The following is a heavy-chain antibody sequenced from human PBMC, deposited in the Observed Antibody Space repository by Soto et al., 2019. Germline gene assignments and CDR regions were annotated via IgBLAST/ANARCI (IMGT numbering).Heavy chain of an antibody. D-gene: IGHD6-6*01. CDR2: ISSNGVGT. J-gene: IGHJ6*03. Sequence: VQLEESGGGLAQPGRSLRLSCAASGFTLSGYAMDWVRQAPGKGLEYVSGISSNGVGTYYANSVQGRFTISRDNSKNTVYLQMGSLRPEDMAVYYCARRARPDFYYMDVWGKGTTVTVSS. CDR3: ARRARPDFYYMDV. V-gene: IGHV3-64*01. CDR1: GFTLSGYA.